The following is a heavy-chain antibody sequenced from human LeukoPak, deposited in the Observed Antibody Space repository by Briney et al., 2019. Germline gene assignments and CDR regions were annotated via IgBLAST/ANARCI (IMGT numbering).Heavy chain of an antibody. CDR1: GFTFSSYG. CDR2: IVYDGSDK. CDR3: AKDTDYGGNSGSLDY. D-gene: IGHD4-23*01. Sequence: PGGSLRLSCAASGFTFSSYGMHWVRQAPGKGLEWVTVIVYDGSDKYYADSVKGRFIISRDNSKNTLYLQMNSLRAEDMALYYCAKDTDYGGNSGSLDYWGQGTLVTVSS. V-gene: IGHV3-30*18. J-gene: IGHJ4*02.